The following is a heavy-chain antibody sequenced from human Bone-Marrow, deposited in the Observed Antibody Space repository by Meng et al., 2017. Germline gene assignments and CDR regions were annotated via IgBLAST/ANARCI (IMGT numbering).Heavy chain of an antibody. J-gene: IGHJ4*02. V-gene: IGHV1-2*06. D-gene: IGHD6-13*01. CDR2: INPKSGDT. CDR3: ARDEDISAAGKLFGDY. CDR1: GYTFPDYW. Sequence: QVQAVEAGAEVKKPGASVKVSCKASGYTFPDYWLHWVRRAPGQGLEWMGRINPKSGDTHYAQGFQGRVTMTGDTSISTAYMELSGLRSDDTAMYYCARDEDISAAGKLFGDYWGQGTLVTVSS.